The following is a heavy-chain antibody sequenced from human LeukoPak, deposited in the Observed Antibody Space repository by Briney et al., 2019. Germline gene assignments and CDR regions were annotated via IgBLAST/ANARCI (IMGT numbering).Heavy chain of an antibody. Sequence: GESLKISCKGSGYSFTSQWIGWVRQMPGKGLEWMGIIYPGDSDTKYSPSFQGQVTISADKSISTAYLQWSSLKASDTAMYYCARHDSGSYYGPTFDYWGQGTLVTVSS. J-gene: IGHJ4*02. CDR3: ARHDSGSYYGPTFDY. CDR2: IYPGDSDT. CDR1: GYSFTSQW. V-gene: IGHV5-51*01. D-gene: IGHD1-26*01.